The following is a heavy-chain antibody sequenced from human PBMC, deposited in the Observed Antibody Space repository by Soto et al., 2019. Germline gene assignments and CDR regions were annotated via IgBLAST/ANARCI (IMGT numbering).Heavy chain of an antibody. CDR1: GGSISSYY. V-gene: IGHV4-59*12. Sequence: PSDTLSLTCTVSGGSISSYYWNWIRLPPGKGLEWIGCIHYSRNTNYNPSLKSRVTISVDTSNNQFSLKVTSVTAATTAVYYCEGDSYAMDGWGQGTSVTVPS. CDR2: IHYSRNT. J-gene: IGHJ6*02. CDR3: EGDSYAMDG.